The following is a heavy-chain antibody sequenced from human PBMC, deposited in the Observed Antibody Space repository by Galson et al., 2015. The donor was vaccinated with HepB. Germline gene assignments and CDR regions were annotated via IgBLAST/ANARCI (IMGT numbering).Heavy chain of an antibody. V-gene: IGHV7-4-1*02. CDR1: GYTFTSYA. CDR3: ATEKKQGLVYYFDD. D-gene: IGHD6-19*01. Sequence: SVKVSCKASGYTFTSYAMSWVRQAPGQGLEWMGCINTNTGNPTYAQDFPGRFVFSLDTSVSTAYLQISSLQAEDTAIYYCATEKKQGLVYYFDDWGQGTLVTVSS. CDR2: INTNTGNP. J-gene: IGHJ4*02.